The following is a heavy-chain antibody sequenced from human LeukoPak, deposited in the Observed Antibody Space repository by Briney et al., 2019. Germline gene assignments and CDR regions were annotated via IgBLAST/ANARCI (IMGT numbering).Heavy chain of an antibody. CDR1: GGSFSGYY. D-gene: IGHD6-13*01. CDR3: ARGISAGYYYYYYMDV. Sequence: SSETLSLTCAVYGGSFSGYYWSWIRQPPGKGLEWIGEINHSGSTNYNPSLKSRVTISVDTSKNQFSLKLSSVTAADTAVYYCARGISAGYYYYYYMDVWGKGTTVTVSS. CDR2: INHSGST. V-gene: IGHV4-34*01. J-gene: IGHJ6*03.